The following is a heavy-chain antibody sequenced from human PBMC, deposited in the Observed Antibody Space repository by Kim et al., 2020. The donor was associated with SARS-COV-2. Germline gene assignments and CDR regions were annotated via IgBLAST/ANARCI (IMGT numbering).Heavy chain of an antibody. V-gene: IGHV4-34*01. D-gene: IGHD6-19*01. Sequence: SETLSLTCAVYGGSFSGYYWSWIRQPPGKGLEWIGEINHSGSTNYNPSLKSRVTISVDTSKNQFSLKLSSVTAADTAVYYCATGQIVLYSSGWWIGGVQYFDYWGQGTLVTVSS. CDR2: INHSGST. J-gene: IGHJ4*02. CDR1: GGSFSGYY. CDR3: ATGQIVLYSSGWWIGGVQYFDY.